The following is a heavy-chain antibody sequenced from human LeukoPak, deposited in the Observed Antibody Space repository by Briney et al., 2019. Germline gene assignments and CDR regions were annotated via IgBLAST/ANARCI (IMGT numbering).Heavy chain of an antibody. J-gene: IGHJ4*02. D-gene: IGHD3-10*01. CDR3: AVGITMVRGVIIYYFDY. V-gene: IGHV1-69*04. Sequence: GSSVKVSCKASGGTFSSYAISWVRQAPGHGLEWMGRIIPILGIANYAQKFQGRVTITADKSMSTAYMELSSLRSEDTAVYYCAVGITMVRGVIIYYFDYWGQGTLVTVSS. CDR1: GGTFSSYA. CDR2: IIPILGIA.